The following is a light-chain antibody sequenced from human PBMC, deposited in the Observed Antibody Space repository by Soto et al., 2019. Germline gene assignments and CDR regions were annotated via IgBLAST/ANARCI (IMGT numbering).Light chain of an antibody. CDR3: QQYGSSPAIS. CDR2: GAS. V-gene: IGKV3-20*01. Sequence: DIVLTQSPGTLSLSPGERATLSCRASQTISDNYLAWYQQKPGQSPRLLISGASIRAPGIPDRFSGSGSETDFTPTISRLEPEDFAFYYCQQYGSSPAISFGPGTKVDIK. J-gene: IGKJ3*01. CDR1: QTISDNY.